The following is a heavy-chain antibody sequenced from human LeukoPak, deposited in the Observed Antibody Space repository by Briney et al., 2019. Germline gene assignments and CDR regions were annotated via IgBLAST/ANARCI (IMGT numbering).Heavy chain of an antibody. Sequence: PSETLSHTCSVSGGSISSYYWSWSRQPPGKGLEWIGYIYYSGSTNYNPSLKSRVTISVDTSKNQFSLKLSSVTAADTAVYYCARLRARRYSLDYWGQGTSVTVSS. V-gene: IGHV4-59*01. D-gene: IGHD2-21*01. J-gene: IGHJ4*02. CDR3: ARLRARRYSLDY. CDR1: GGSISSYY. CDR2: IYYSGST.